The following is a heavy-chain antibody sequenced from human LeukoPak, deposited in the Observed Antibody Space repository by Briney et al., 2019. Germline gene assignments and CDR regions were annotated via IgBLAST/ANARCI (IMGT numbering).Heavy chain of an antibody. Sequence: PSETLSLTCTVSGGSISSGDYYWRWLRQPPGTGLKWIGYIYYSGSTYYNPSLKSRVTISVDTSKNQFSLKLSSVTAADTAVYYCARGGCSGGSCYSDYWGQGTLVTVSS. J-gene: IGHJ4*02. CDR2: IYYSGST. CDR3: ARGGCSGGSCYSDY. V-gene: IGHV4-30-4*01. D-gene: IGHD2-15*01. CDR1: GGSISSGDYY.